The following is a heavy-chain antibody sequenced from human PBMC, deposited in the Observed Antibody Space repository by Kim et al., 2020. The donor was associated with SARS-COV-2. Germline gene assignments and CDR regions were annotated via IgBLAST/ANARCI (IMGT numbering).Heavy chain of an antibody. D-gene: IGHD3-10*01. CDR2: ISSSSSYT. J-gene: IGHJ3*02. CDR3: ARIGALGYYGSGSYPYAFDI. CDR1: GFTFSDYY. Sequence: GGSLRLSCAASGFTFSDYYMSWIRQAPGKGLEWVSYISSSSSYTNYADSVKGRFTISRDNAKNSLYLQMNSLRAEDTAVYYCARIGALGYYGSGSYPYAFDIWSQGTMVTVSS. V-gene: IGHV3-11*06.